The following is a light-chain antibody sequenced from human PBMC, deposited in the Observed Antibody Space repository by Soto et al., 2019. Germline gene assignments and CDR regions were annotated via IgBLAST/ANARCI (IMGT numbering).Light chain of an antibody. V-gene: IGKV1-27*01. Sequence: DIQMTQSPSSLSASVGDRVTITCRASQGISNYLAWYQQKPGKVPKLLIYAASTLQSGVPSRFNGSGSGTDFTITISSLQHDDVATYYCQKYNSARRTFGQGTKVEIK. CDR3: QKYNSARRT. J-gene: IGKJ1*01. CDR1: QGISNY. CDR2: AAS.